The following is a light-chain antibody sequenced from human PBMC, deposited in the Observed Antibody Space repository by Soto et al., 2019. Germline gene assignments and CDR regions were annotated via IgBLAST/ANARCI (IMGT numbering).Light chain of an antibody. CDR3: QQYDYSVMYT. V-gene: IGKV3-20*01. J-gene: IGKJ2*01. CDR2: DVS. CDR1: QSVRSSF. Sequence: EIVLTQSPGTLSLSPGERATLSCRASQSVRSSFFVWYQQKPGQAPRLLIYDVSVRATGIPDRYSGSRSGSDFILTINWLEPEGFAVYYCQQYDYSVMYTFGQGTKLEIK.